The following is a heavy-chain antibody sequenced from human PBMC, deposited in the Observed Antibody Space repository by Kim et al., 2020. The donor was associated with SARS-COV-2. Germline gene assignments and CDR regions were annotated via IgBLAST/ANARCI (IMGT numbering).Heavy chain of an antibody. D-gene: IGHD6-13*01. V-gene: IGHV3-7*03. Sequence: GGSLRLSCAVSGFTFSNYWMSWVSQAPGKGLEWVANIKQHGNEKHYVDSVKGRFTISEDNAKKSLYLQMNSLRAEDTAVYYCERYNSRNYGMDVWGQGTTVTVSS. J-gene: IGHJ6*02. CDR1: GFTFSNYW. CDR2: IKQHGNEK. CDR3: ERYNSRNYGMDV.